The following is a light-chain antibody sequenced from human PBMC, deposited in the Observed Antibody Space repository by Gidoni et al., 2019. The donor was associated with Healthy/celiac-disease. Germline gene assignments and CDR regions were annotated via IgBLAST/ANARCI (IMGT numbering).Light chain of an antibody. CDR2: AAS. CDR3: QKYTRAPQT. V-gene: IGKV1-27*01. J-gene: IGKJ1*01. Sequence: DSQMSQSPSSLSASVGDRVTITCRASQGISNYLTWYQQKPGKVPKLLIYAASTLQSGVPSRFSGSGSGTDFTLTISSLQPEDVAAYYCQKYTRAPQTFXQXTKVESK. CDR1: QGISNY.